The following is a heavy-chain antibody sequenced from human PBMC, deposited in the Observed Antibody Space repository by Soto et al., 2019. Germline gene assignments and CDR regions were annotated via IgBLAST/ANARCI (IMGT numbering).Heavy chain of an antibody. CDR1: GFTFSSYG. J-gene: IGHJ4*02. D-gene: IGHD6-19*01. CDR2: IWYDGSNK. V-gene: IGHV3-33*01. CDR3: ARDESRRRGVAVDGG. Sequence: PGGSLRLSCAASGFTFSSYGMHWVRQAPGKGLEWMAVIWYDGSNKYYAGSVKGRFTISRDNSKNTLYLQMNSLRAEDTAVYYCARDESRRRGVAVDGGWGQGTLVTVSS.